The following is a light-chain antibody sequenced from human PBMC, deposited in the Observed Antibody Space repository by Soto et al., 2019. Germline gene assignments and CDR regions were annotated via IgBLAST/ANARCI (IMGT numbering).Light chain of an antibody. Sequence: IQLTQSPSSLSASVGDRVTITCRASQGIIGYLAWYQQKPGKAPNLLIYAASSLQSGVPPRFSGSGSGTEFTLTISSLQPEDFATYYCQQVNSYPLTFGGGTKVEIK. CDR2: AAS. J-gene: IGKJ4*01. CDR1: QGIIGY. CDR3: QQVNSYPLT. V-gene: IGKV1-9*01.